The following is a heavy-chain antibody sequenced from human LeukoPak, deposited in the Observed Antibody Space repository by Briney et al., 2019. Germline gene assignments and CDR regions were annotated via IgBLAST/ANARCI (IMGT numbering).Heavy chain of an antibody. D-gene: IGHD1-26*01. Sequence: ASVKVSCKSEGCRLSEDYMHWVRPAHGKGLEWMGWINPNSGGTNYAQKFQGRVTMTRDTSIRTAYMELSRLRSDDTAVYYCAAPLGATEAFDYWGQGTLVTVSS. J-gene: IGHJ4*02. CDR1: GCRLSEDY. CDR3: AAPLGATEAFDY. V-gene: IGHV1-2*02. CDR2: INPNSGGT.